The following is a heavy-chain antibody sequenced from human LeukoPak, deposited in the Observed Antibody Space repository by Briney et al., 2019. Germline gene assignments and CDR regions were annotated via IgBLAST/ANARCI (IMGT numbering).Heavy chain of an antibody. V-gene: IGHV3-53*01. J-gene: IGHJ4*02. Sequence: PGGSLRLSCAASGFTFSDYYMSWIRQAPGKGLEWVSFIYSGGNTHYSDSVKGRFTISRDNSKNTLYLQMNSLRAEDTAVYYCARRAGDYSHPYDYWGRGTLVTVSS. CDR2: IYSGGNT. CDR1: GFTFSDYY. CDR3: ARRAGDYSHPYDY. D-gene: IGHD3-22*01.